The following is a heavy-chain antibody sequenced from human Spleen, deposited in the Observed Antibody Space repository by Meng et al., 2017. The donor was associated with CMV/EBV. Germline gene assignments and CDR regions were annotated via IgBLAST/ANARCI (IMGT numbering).Heavy chain of an antibody. D-gene: IGHD2-2*01. CDR2: IRSKANSYAT. CDR1: GFTFSGSA. Sequence: GGSLRLSCAASGFTFSGSAMHWVRQASGKGLEWVGRIRSKANSYATAYAASVKGRFTISRDDSKNTAYLQMNSLKTEDTAVYYCARAPYCTSISCYGMDVWGQGTTVTVSS. J-gene: IGHJ6*02. CDR3: ARAPYCTSISCYGMDV. V-gene: IGHV3-73*01.